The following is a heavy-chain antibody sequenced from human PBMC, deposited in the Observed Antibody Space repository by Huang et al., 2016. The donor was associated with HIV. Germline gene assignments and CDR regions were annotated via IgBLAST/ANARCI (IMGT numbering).Heavy chain of an antibody. CDR3: AKGGSAAAVLDF. D-gene: IGHD6-13*01. J-gene: IGHJ4*02. CDR1: GFTFSSYG. CDR2: ISYDANTK. Sequence: VQPGRSLRISCAASGFTFSSYGMHWVRQAPGKGVAWVAVISYDANTKYYADAGKGRFSISRDNSKTTVYLQLNSLRLEDTAVYYCAKGGSAAAVLDFWGQGTLVTVSS. V-gene: IGHV3-30*18.